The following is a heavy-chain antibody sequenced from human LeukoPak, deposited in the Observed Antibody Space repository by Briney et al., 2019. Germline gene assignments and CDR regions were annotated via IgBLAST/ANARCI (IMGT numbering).Heavy chain of an antibody. CDR3: ARGRSHRDIVVVPAAIRALYGMDV. Sequence: SETLSLTCAVYSGSFSGYYWSWIRQPPGKGLEWVGEINHSGSTNYNPSLKSRVTISVDTSKNQFSLKLSSVTAADTAVYYCARGRSHRDIVVVPAAIRALYGMDVWGQGTTVTVSS. CDR2: INHSGST. V-gene: IGHV4-34*01. CDR1: SGSFSGYY. J-gene: IGHJ6*02. D-gene: IGHD2-2*01.